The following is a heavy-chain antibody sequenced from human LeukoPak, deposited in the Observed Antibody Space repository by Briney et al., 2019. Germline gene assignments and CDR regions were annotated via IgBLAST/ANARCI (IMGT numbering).Heavy chain of an antibody. D-gene: IGHD3-9*01. CDR3: ARVNYDILTGYAYYYYYYYMDV. J-gene: IGHJ6*03. V-gene: IGHV3-7*01. CDR2: IKEDGSEK. CDR1: GFTFSMYW. Sequence: TGGSLRLSCAASGFTFSMYWMSWVRQAPGKGLEWVANIKEDGSEKDYVDSVKGRFTISRDNAKNSLYLQMNTLRAEDTAVYYCARVNYDILTGYAYYYYYYYMDVWGKGTTVTVSS.